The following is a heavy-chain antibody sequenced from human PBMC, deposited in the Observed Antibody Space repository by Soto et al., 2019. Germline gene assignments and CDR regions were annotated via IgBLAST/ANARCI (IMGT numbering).Heavy chain of an antibody. V-gene: IGHV4-34*01. CDR2: INHSGST. D-gene: IGHD6-19*01. Sequence: SETLSLTCAVYGGSFSGYYRSWIRQPPGKGLEWIGEINHSGSTNYNPSLKSRVTISVDTSKNQFSLKLSSVTAADTAVYYCARESNPHSSGWDTWGQGTLVTVSS. CDR3: ARESNPHSSGWDT. CDR1: GGSFSGYY. J-gene: IGHJ5*02.